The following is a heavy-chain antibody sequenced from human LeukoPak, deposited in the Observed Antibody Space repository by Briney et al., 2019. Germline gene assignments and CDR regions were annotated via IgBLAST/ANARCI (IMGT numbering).Heavy chain of an antibody. CDR1: GFTFSSYG. D-gene: IGHD3-10*01. CDR2: IRYDGSNK. V-gene: IGHV3-30*02. J-gene: IGHJ5*02. Sequence: GGSLRLSCAASGFTFSSYGMHWVRQAPGKGLEWVAFIRYDGSNKYYADSVKGRFTISRDNSKNTLYLQMNSLRAEDTAVYYCAKGDYYGSGSYGRLDPWGQGTLVTVSS. CDR3: AKGDYYGSGSYGRLDP.